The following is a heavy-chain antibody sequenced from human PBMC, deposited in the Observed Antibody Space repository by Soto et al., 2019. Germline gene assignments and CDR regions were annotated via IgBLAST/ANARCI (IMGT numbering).Heavy chain of an antibody. CDR2: INPSGGST. CDR1: GYTFTSYY. CDR3: ARDQGYCSCGSCYSDAFDI. V-gene: IGHV1-46*03. J-gene: IGHJ3*02. D-gene: IGHD2-15*01. Sequence: ASVKVSCKASGYTFTSYYMHWVRQAPGQGLEWMGIINPSGGSTSYAQKFQGRVTMTRDTSTSTVYMELSSLRSEDTAVYYCARDQGYCSCGSCYSDAFDIWGQGTMVTVSS.